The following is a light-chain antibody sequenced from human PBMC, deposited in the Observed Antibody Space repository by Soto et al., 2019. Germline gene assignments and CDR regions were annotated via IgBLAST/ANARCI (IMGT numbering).Light chain of an antibody. CDR3: HQRQSWPRT. CDR2: GAF. Sequence: EIVLTQSPGTLSLSPGERATLYCKASQSVSNSYLAWYQQKPGQAPRLLIYGAFSRATDAPARFSASGSGTDFTLTISDVQPEDFALYYCHQRQSWPRTFGQGTKVDIK. V-gene: IGKV3-20*01. J-gene: IGKJ1*01. CDR1: QSVSNSY.